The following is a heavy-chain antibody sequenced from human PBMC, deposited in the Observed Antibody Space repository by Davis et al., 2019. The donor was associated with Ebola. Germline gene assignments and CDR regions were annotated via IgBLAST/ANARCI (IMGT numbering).Heavy chain of an antibody. CDR1: GFSFSSYW. V-gene: IGHV3-53*01. J-gene: IGHJ4*02. CDR2: IYSGGST. CDR3: ASGRRPPLDY. Sequence: GESLKISCAASGFSFSSYWMSWVRQAPGKGLEWVSVIYSGGSTYYADSVKGRFTISRDNSKNTLYLQMNSLSAEDTAVYYCASGRRPPLDYWGQGTLVTVSS. D-gene: IGHD1-1*01.